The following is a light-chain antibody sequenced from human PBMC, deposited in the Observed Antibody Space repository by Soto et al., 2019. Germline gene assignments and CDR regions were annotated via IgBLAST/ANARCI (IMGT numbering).Light chain of an antibody. CDR3: QQLNSYLSIT. CDR2: AAS. J-gene: IGKJ5*01. V-gene: IGKV1-9*01. Sequence: DIQMTQSPSSLSASVGDEVTITCRASQTIMTYLNWYQLKPGKPPRLLIYAASTLQSGVPSRFSGSGSGTDFTLTISSLQPEDFATYYCQQLNSYLSITFGQGTRLEIK. CDR1: QTIMTY.